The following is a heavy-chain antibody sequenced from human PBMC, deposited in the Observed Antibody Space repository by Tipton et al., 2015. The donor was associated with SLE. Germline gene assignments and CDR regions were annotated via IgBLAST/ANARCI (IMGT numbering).Heavy chain of an antibody. D-gene: IGHD7-27*01. CDR2: ISWNSGSM. J-gene: IGHJ3*02. Sequence: SLRLSCAASGFIFGDYGMHWVRQAPGKGLEWVSGISWNSGSMGYADSVKGRFTISRDNAKNSLYLQMNSLRAEDTALYYCSRDIRERHWGDAFDIWGQGTMVTISS. CDR1: GFIFGDYG. CDR3: SRDIRERHWGDAFDI. V-gene: IGHV3-9*01.